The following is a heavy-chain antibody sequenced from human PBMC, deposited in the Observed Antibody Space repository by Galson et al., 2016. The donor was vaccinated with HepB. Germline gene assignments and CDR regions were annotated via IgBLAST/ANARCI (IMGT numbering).Heavy chain of an antibody. CDR2: IHYSGST. V-gene: IGHV4-31*03. D-gene: IGHD6-19*01. CDR1: GGSISSGGSY. J-gene: IGHJ6*02. Sequence: TLSLTCTVSGGSISSGGSYWTWIRQHPGKGLEWIGYIHYSGSTYYNPSLKSRVIISVDTSKNQFSLKLSSVTAADTAVYYCARDRWYSSGWFSPDDYYGMDVWGQGTTVTVSS. CDR3: ARDRWYSSGWFSPDDYYGMDV.